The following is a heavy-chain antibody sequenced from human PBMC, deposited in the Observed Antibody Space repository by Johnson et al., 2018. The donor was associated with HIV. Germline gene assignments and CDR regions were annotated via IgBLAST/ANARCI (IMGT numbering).Heavy chain of an antibody. D-gene: IGHD2-2*01. J-gene: IGHJ3*02. CDR2: IYSGGST. V-gene: IGHV3-66*01. Sequence: EQLEESGGGLVQPGGSLRPSCAASGFTVSSNYMSWVRQAPGKGLEWVSVIYSGGSTHYADSVKGRFTISRDNAKNSLYLQMNSLRAEDTAMYYCARETRDDAFDIWGQGTMVTVSS. CDR3: ARETRDDAFDI. CDR1: GFTVSSNY.